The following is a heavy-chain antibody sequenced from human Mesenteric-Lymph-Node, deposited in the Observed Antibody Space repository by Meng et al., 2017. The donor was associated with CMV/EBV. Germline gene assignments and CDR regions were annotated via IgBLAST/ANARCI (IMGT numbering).Heavy chain of an antibody. CDR1: GYTFTGYY. CDR2: INPNSGGT. V-gene: IGHV1-2*02. CDR3: ARAGPPGSGHYDFWSGYYTADY. D-gene: IGHD3-3*01. J-gene: IGHJ4*02. Sequence: ASVKVSCKASGYTFTGYYMHWVRQAPGQGLEWMGWINPNSGGTNYAQKFQGRVTMTRDTSISTAYMELSRLRSDDTAVYYCARAGPPGSGHYDFWSGYYTADYWGQGTLVTVSS.